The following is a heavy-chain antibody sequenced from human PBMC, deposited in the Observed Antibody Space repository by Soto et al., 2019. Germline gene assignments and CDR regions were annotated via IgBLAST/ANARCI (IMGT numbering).Heavy chain of an antibody. Sequence: PSETLSLTCTVSGGSISSYYWSWIRQPAGKGLEWIGRIYTSGSTNYNPSLKSRVTMSVDTSKNQFSLKLSSVTAADTAVYYCARDNRGYSYDPSYYGMDVWGQGTTVTVSS. CDR2: IYTSGST. D-gene: IGHD5-18*01. CDR3: ARDNRGYSYDPSYYGMDV. V-gene: IGHV4-4*07. CDR1: GGSISSYY. J-gene: IGHJ6*02.